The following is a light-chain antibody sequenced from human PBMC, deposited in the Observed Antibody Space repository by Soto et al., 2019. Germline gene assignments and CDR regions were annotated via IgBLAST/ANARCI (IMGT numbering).Light chain of an antibody. CDR2: GAS. CDR3: QQYNNWPPEYT. V-gene: IGKV3-15*01. Sequence: EIVMTQSPATLSVSPGERATLSGRASQSVSSNLDWYQQKPGQAPRLLIYGASTRATCIPARFSGSGSGTEFTLTISSLQSEEFAVYYCQQYNNWPPEYTFGQGTKLEIK. CDR1: QSVSSN. J-gene: IGKJ2*01.